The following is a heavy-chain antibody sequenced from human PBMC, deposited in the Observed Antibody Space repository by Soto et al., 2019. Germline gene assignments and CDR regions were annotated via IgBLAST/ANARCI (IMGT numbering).Heavy chain of an antibody. CDR1: GDSITSGNYY. J-gene: IGHJ3*02. Sequence: QVQLQESGPGLVKPSQTLSLTCIVSGDSITSGNYYWSWIRQHPGKGLEWIGYIHHSGNTYYIPSLXRRLXLXLDTSKNQFSLQLGSVTAADTALYYCARPNYDIFTGLSGFDIWGQGTMVTVSS. CDR3: ARPNYDIFTGLSGFDI. CDR2: IHHSGNT. D-gene: IGHD3-9*01. V-gene: IGHV4-31*03.